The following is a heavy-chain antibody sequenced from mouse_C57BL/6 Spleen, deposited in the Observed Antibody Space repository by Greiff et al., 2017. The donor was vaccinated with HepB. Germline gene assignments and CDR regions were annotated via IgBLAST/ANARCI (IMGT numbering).Heavy chain of an antibody. CDR2: IWTGGGT. D-gene: IGHD2-1*01. CDR3: ARRDGNYEYWYFDV. J-gene: IGHJ1*03. Sequence: QVQLKQSGPGLVAPSQSLSITCTVSGFSLTSYAISWVRQPPGKGLEWLGVIWTGGGTNYNSALKSRLSISKDNSKSQVFLKMNSLQTDDTARYYCARRDGNYEYWYFDVWGTGTTVTVSS. V-gene: IGHV2-9-1*01. CDR1: GFSLTSYA.